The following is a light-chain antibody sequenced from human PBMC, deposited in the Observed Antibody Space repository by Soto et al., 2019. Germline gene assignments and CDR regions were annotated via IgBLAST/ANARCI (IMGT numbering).Light chain of an antibody. CDR2: DAS. J-gene: IGKJ3*01. CDR3: QQPSHWPPSFT. CDR1: QSVGSY. Sequence: EIVLTQSPATLSLSPGERATLSCRASQSVGSYLAWYQQKPGQAPRLLIYDASNRATGIPARFSGSGSGTDFTLTVSSLEPEDFAVYYCQQPSHWPPSFTFGPGTKVDIK. V-gene: IGKV3-11*01.